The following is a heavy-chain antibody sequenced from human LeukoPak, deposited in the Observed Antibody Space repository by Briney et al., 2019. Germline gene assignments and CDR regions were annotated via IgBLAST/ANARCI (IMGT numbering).Heavy chain of an antibody. J-gene: IGHJ4*02. CDR2: INPNSGGT. CDR1: GYTFTGYC. Sequence: GASVKVSCKASGYTFTGYCMHWVRQAPGQGLEWMGWINPNSGGTNYAQKFQGRVTMTRDTSISTAYMELSRLRSDDTAVYYCARDPSVGGYLYYFDYWGQGTLVTVSS. V-gene: IGHV1-2*02. D-gene: IGHD6-19*01. CDR3: ARDPSVGGYLYYFDY.